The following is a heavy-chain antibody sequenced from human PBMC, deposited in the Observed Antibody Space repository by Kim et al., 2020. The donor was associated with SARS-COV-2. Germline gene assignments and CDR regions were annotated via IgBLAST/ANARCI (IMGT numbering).Heavy chain of an antibody. V-gene: IGHV1-3*01. CDR1: GYTFTSYA. J-gene: IGHJ4*02. CDR3: ARTESSGWGEWRLDY. D-gene: IGHD6-19*01. CDR2: INAGNGNT. Sequence: ASVKVSCKASGYTFTSYAMHWVRQAPGQRLEWMGWINAGNGNTKYSQKFQGRVTITRDTSASTAYMELSSLRSEDTAVYYCARTESSGWGEWRLDYWGQGTLVTVSS.